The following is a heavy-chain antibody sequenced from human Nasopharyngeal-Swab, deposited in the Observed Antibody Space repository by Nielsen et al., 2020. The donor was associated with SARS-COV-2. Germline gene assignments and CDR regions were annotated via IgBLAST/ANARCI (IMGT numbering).Heavy chain of an antibody. CDR3: ARDSGGSAILYGMDV. CDR2: ISAYNGNT. D-gene: IGHD2-2*02. Sequence: ASVKVSCKASGYTFTSYGISWVRQAPGQGLEWMGWISAYNGNTNFAQRLRGRVTMTTDTSTSTTYMELTSLRSDDTAVYYCARDSGGSAILYGMDVWGQGTTVTVSS. V-gene: IGHV1-18*01. J-gene: IGHJ6*02. CDR1: GYTFTSYG.